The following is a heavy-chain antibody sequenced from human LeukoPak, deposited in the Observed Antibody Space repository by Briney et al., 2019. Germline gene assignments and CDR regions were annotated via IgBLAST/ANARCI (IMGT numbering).Heavy chain of an antibody. J-gene: IGHJ2*01. CDR2: IYSSGST. CDR3: ARGGSTFRCGGFDL. V-gene: IGHV4-4*07. D-gene: IGHD1-26*01. CDR1: SGSISSYY. Sequence: PSETLSLTCIVPSGSISSYYWNWIRQPAGKGLEWIGRIYSSGSTNSNPSLKSRVTMSVDTSENQFSLKVSSVTAADTAVYYCARGGSTFRCGGFDLWGRGTLVTVSS.